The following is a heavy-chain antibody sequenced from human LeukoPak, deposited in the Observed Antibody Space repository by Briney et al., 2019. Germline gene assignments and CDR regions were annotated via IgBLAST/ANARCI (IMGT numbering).Heavy chain of an antibody. CDR2: ISGNGGDT. V-gene: IGHV3-23*01. D-gene: IGHD2-15*01. CDR1: GFTFSNFL. CDR3: AKDLYLQYCRGSACYLNYYNMDV. J-gene: IGHJ6*02. Sequence: HPGGSLRLSCAASGFTFSNFLMTWVRQAPGKGPEWVSAISGNGGDTYYADSVKGRFTNSRDNSKNTLYLQMNSLRAEDTAVYYCAKDLYLQYCRGSACYLNYYNMDVWGQGTTVAVSS.